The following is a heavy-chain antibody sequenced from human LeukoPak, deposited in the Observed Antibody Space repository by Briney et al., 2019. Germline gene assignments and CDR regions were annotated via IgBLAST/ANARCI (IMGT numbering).Heavy chain of an antibody. D-gene: IGHD3-22*01. Sequence: VASVKVSRKASGYTFTSYDINWVRQATGQGLEWMGWMNPNSGNTGYAQKFQGRVTMTRNTSISTAYMELSSLRSEDTAVYYCARRPYYYDSSGYPLGAFDIWGQGTMVTVSS. CDR2: MNPNSGNT. CDR3: ARRPYYYDSSGYPLGAFDI. CDR1: GYTFTSYD. V-gene: IGHV1-8*01. J-gene: IGHJ3*02.